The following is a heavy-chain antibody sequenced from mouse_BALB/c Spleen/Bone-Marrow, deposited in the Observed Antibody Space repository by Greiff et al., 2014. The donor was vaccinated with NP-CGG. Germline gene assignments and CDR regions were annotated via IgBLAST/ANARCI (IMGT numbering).Heavy chain of an antibody. CDR3: TNGYDYYAMDY. CDR1: GYSFTSYW. Sequence: EVQGVESGTVLARPGASVKMSCKASGYSFTSYWMHWVKQRPGQGLGWIGAIYPGNSDTSYNQKFKGKAKLTAVTSASTAYMELGSLTNEDSAVYYCTNGYDYYAMDYWGQGTSVTVSS. V-gene: IGHV1-5*01. CDR2: IYPGNSDT. D-gene: IGHD2-2*01. J-gene: IGHJ4*01.